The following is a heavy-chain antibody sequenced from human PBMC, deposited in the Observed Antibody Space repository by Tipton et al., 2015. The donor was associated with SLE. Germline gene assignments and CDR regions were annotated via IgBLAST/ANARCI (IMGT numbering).Heavy chain of an antibody. V-gene: IGHV4-39*01. CDR3: ARHAYDFWSGYSVLGNYYYMDV. Sequence: TLSLTCTVSGGSISSSSYYWGWIRQPPGKGLEWIGSIYYSGSTYYNPSLKSRVTISVDTSKNQFSLQLRSVTAADTAVYYCARHAYDFWSGYSVLGNYYYMDVWGKGTTVTVSS. J-gene: IGHJ6*03. CDR1: GGSISSSSYY. D-gene: IGHD3-3*01. CDR2: IYYSGST.